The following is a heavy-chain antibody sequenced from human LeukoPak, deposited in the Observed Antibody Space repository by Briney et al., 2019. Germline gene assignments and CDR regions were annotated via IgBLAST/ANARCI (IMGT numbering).Heavy chain of an antibody. CDR3: AKGLGYSSGWSNYFDY. CDR1: GFTFSSYA. J-gene: IGHJ4*02. CDR2: ISGSGGST. Sequence: PGRSLRLSCAASGFTFSSYAVSWVRQAPGKGLEWVSTISGSGGSTYYADSVKGRFTISRDNSKNTLYLQMNSLRAEDTAVYYCAKGLGYSSGWSNYFDYWGQGTLVTVSS. V-gene: IGHV3-23*01. D-gene: IGHD6-19*01.